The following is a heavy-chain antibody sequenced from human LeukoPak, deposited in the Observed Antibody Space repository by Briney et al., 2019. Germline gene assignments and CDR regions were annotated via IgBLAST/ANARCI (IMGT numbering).Heavy chain of an antibody. V-gene: IGHV3-30*18. Sequence: GRSLRLSCAASGFTFSSYGMHWVRQAPGKGLEWVAVISYDGSNKYYADSVKGRFTISRDNSKNTLYLQMNSLRAEDTAVYYCAKLPVDTAMADYWGQGTLVTVSS. D-gene: IGHD5-18*01. CDR3: AKLPVDTAMADY. CDR2: ISYDGSNK. J-gene: IGHJ4*02. CDR1: GFTFSSYG.